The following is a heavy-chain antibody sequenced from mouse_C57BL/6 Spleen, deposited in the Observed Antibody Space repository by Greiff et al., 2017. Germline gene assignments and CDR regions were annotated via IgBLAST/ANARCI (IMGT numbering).Heavy chain of an antibody. CDR2: INPSTGGT. V-gene: IGHV1-42*01. CDR1: GYSFTGYY. J-gene: IGHJ4*01. CDR3: ARRWLLDYYAMDY. D-gene: IGHD2-3*01. Sequence: VQLQQSGPELVKPGASVKISCKASGYSFTGYYMNWVKQSPEKSLEWIGEINPSTGGTTYNQKFKAKATLTVDKSSSTAYMQLKSLTSEDSAVYYCARRWLLDYYAMDYWGQGTSVTVSS.